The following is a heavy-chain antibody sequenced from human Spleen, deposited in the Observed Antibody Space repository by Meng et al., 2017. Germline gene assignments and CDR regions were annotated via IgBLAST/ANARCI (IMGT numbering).Heavy chain of an antibody. CDR1: GYTCPGYN. CDR3: GIAVAGYFDY. D-gene: IGHD6-19*01. Sequence: QVRLGQSGTEWKKPGAYGKVTCQGSGYTCPGYNMHWVRQDPEQGREGMGRINPNSWGTNYEPKFQGRVTMTREKSISTAYMELSRLTSADTAVYYCGIAVAGYFDYWGQGTLVTVSS. V-gene: IGHV1-2*06. CDR2: INPNSWGT. J-gene: IGHJ4*02.